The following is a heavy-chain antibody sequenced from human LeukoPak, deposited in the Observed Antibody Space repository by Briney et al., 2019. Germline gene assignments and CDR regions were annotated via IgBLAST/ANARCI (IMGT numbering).Heavy chain of an antibody. CDR3: ASPRGDDSGGYYTWYFHH. D-gene: IGHD3-22*01. V-gene: IGHV4-30-4*01. CDR1: GGSISSGDYY. J-gene: IGHJ1*01. Sequence: SETLSLTCTVSGGSISSGDYYRSWIRQPPGKGLEWIGYIYYSGRTYYNPSLKSRVTISVDTSKNQFSLKLSSVTAADTAVYFCASPRGDDSGGYYTWYFHHWGQGILVTVSS. CDR2: IYYSGRT.